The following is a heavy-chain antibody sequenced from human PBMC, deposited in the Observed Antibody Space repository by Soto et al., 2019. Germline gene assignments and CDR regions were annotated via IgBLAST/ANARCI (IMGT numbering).Heavy chain of an antibody. Sequence: PGGSLRLSCAASGFTFSDYYMSWIRQDPGKGLEWVSYISSSSSYTNYADSVKGRFTISRDNAKNSLYLQMNSLRAEDTAVYYCARDHYYDSSGYYFWGQGTLVTVSS. CDR2: ISSSSSYT. D-gene: IGHD3-22*01. CDR1: GFTFSDYY. V-gene: IGHV3-11*05. CDR3: ARDHYYDSSGYYF. J-gene: IGHJ4*02.